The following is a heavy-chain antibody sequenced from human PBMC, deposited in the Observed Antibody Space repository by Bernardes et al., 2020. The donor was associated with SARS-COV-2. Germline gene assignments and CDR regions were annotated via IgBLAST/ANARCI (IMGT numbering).Heavy chain of an antibody. D-gene: IGHD6-6*01. CDR3: TNIRGRYSSSSGGFYYYGMDF. J-gene: IGHJ6*02. CDR1: GFTFSNAW. CDR2: IKSNTDGGTT. V-gene: IGHV3-15*01. Sequence: GGSLRLSCAASGFTFSNAWMSWVRQAPGKGLECVGRIKSNTDGGTTDYAAPVKGRFTISRDDSKNTLYLQMNSLKTEDTAVYYCTNIRGRYSSSSGGFYYYGMDFWGQGTTVTVSS.